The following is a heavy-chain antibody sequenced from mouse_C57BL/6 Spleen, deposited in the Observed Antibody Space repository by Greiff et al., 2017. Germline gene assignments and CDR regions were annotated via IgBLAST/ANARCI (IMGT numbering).Heavy chain of an antibody. J-gene: IGHJ3*01. D-gene: IGHD2-4*01. V-gene: IGHV1-59*01. CDR2: IDPSDSYT. Sequence: QVQLQQPGAELVRPGTSVKLSCKASGYTFTSDWMHWVKQRPGQGLEWIGVIDPSDSYTNYNPKFKGKATLTVDTSSSTAYMQLSSLTSEDSAVYYGALLFSYDYDGDFGDWGQGLLVTVAA. CDR3: ALLFSYDYDGDFGD. CDR1: GYTFTSDW.